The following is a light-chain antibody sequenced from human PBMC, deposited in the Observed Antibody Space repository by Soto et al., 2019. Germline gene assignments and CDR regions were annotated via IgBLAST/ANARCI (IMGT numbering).Light chain of an antibody. Sequence: QSALTQPPSASGTPGQRVTISCSGSSSNIGSNTVNWYQQLPGTAPKLLIYSHNQRPSGVPDRFSGSKSGTSASLAISGLQSEDEADYYCAAWDDSLNGPVFGGGTQLTVL. CDR1: SSNIGSNT. CDR3: AAWDDSLNGPV. V-gene: IGLV1-44*01. CDR2: SHN. J-gene: IGLJ3*02.